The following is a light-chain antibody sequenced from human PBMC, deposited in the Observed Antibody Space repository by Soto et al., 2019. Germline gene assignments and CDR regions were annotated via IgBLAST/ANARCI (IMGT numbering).Light chain of an antibody. CDR1: QSISSW. CDR3: QQYNKWPPGIN. J-gene: IGKJ5*01. V-gene: IGKV1-5*03. Sequence: DIQMTQSPSTLSASVVDIVTINFLSIQSISSWLAFYQQKPGKAPKLLIYKASTLKSGVPSRFSGSGSGTEFTLTISSLQSEDFAVYYCQQYNKWPPGINCGQGTRREI. CDR2: KAS.